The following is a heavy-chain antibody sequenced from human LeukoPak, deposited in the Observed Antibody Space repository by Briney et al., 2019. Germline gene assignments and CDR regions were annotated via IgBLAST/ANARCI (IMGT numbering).Heavy chain of an antibody. Sequence: GGSLRLSCAASGFNFSSYWMSWFRQAPGKVLEWVANIKQDGSEKHYVDSVKGRFTISRDNAKNSLYLQMNSLRAEDTAVYYCARDPSSDAFDIWGQGTMVTVSS. CDR1: GFNFSSYW. CDR3: ARDPSSDAFDI. J-gene: IGHJ3*02. V-gene: IGHV3-7*01. D-gene: IGHD6-6*01. CDR2: IKQDGSEK.